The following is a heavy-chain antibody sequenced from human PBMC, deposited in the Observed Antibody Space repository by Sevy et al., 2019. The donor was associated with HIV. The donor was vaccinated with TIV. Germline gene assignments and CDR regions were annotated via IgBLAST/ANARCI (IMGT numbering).Heavy chain of an antibody. D-gene: IGHD5-18*01. CDR3: AKDQGYSYTGNAFDI. V-gene: IGHV3-23*01. Sequence: GGSLRLSCTASGFTFSSYAMSWVRQAPGKGLEWVSGIVGSGGSTYNADSVKGRFTISRDISKNTLHLQMNSLRAEDTAVYYCAKDQGYSYTGNAFDIWGQGTMVTVSS. CDR1: GFTFSSYA. CDR2: IVGSGGST. J-gene: IGHJ3*02.